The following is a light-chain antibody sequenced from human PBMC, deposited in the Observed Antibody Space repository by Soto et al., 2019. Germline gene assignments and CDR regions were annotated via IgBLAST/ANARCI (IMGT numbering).Light chain of an antibody. CDR3: MQALQTPQFT. CDR1: QSLLHSNGYNY. V-gene: IGKV2-28*01. J-gene: IGKJ3*01. CDR2: LGS. Sequence: DIVMTQSPLSLPVTPGEPASISCRSSQSLLHSNGYNYLDWYLQKPGQSPQLLIYLGSNRASGVPDRFSGSRSGTDFTLKISRVEAEDVGVYYCMQALQTPQFTFGPGTKVDIK.